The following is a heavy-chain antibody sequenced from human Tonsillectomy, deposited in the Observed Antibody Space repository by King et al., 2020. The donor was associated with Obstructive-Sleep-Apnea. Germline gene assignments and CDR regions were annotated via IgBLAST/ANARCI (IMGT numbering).Heavy chain of an antibody. V-gene: IGHV3-30*18. CDR2: ISYDGSNK. Sequence: QLVQSGGGVVQPGRSLRLSCAASGFTFSSYGMHWVRQAPGKGLEWVAVISYDGSNKYYADSVKGRFTISRDNSKNTLYLQMNSLRAEDTAVYYCAKDLGYCTNGVCYGDYGMDVWGHGTTVTVSS. CDR1: GFTFSSYG. D-gene: IGHD2-8*01. J-gene: IGHJ6*02. CDR3: AKDLGYCTNGVCYGDYGMDV.